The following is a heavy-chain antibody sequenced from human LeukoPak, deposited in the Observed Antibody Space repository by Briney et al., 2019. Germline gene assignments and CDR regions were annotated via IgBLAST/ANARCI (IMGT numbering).Heavy chain of an antibody. J-gene: IGHJ3*02. D-gene: IGHD3-22*01. CDR2: VYYSGRT. V-gene: IGHV4-61*01. CDR1: GDSVRSDSHY. CDR3: VRETATYYYDSRGYYRQIEVFDI. Sequence: QTSETLSLTCSVPGDSVRSDSHYWSWIRQPPGKGLEWIGNVYYSGRTAYNPSLKSRVTISVDISKNQFSLQLNSVTAADTAVYYCVRETATYYYDSRGYYRQIEVFDIWGQGTPVIVSS.